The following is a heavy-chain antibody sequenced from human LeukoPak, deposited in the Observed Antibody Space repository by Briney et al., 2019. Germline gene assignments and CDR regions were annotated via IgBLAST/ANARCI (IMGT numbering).Heavy chain of an antibody. V-gene: IGHV3-23*01. Sequence: GGSLRLSCAASGFIFNNYGLIWVRQAPGKGLEWVSAISNDGGGTNYADFVKGRFTISRDNSKNTLFLQMNSLRAEDTALYYCAKGSSGYFVDLCGQGTLVTVSS. CDR3: AKGSSGYFVDL. D-gene: IGHD3-22*01. CDR2: ISNDGGGT. CDR1: GFIFNNYG. J-gene: IGHJ5*02.